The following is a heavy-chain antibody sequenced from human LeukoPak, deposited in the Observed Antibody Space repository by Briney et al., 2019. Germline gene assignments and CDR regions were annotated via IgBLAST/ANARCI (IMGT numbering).Heavy chain of an antibody. J-gene: IGHJ4*02. CDR2: ISGSGGST. CDR1: GFTFSSYA. Sequence: GGSLRLSCAASGFTFSSYAMSWVRQAPGKGLEWVSTISGSGGSTYYADSVKGRFTISRDNSKNTLYLQMNSLRTDDTAVYYCAKRRVTTVAFSFDYWGQGTLVTVSS. CDR3: AKRRVTTVAFSFDY. D-gene: IGHD4-23*01. V-gene: IGHV3-23*01.